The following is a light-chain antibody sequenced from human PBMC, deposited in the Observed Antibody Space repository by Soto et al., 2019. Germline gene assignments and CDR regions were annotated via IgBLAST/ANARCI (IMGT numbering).Light chain of an antibody. J-gene: IGKJ3*01. CDR3: QQNGSSPFT. V-gene: IGKV3-20*01. CDR1: QSLSSIY. Sequence: EIVLTQSPGTLSLSPGERATLSCRASQSLSSIYLAWYQQNPGQAPRLLIYSASSRATGIPDRFSGSGSGTDFTLTISRLEPEDFAVYYCQQNGSSPFTFGPGTKVDIK. CDR2: SAS.